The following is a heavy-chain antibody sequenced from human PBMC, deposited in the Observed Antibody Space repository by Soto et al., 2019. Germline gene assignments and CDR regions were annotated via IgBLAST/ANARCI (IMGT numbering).Heavy chain of an antibody. CDR1: GYPLTGAY. Sequence: GXSAKVCCAASGYPLTGAYRHWGRQAPGQGLEWMGWINPNSGGTNYAQKFQGWVTMTRDTSISTAYMELSRPRSDDTAVYYCARGRSGSYYSPYYYYYGMDVCGQRTTVTVSS. V-gene: IGHV1-2*04. D-gene: IGHD3-10*01. J-gene: IGHJ6*02. CDR3: ARGRSGSYYSPYYYYYGMDV. CDR2: INPNSGGT.